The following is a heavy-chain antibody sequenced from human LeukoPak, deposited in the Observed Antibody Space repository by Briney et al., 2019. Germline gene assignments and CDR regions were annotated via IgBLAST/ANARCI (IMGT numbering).Heavy chain of an antibody. Sequence: GASVKVSCKASGYTFTSYGISWVRQAPGQGLEWMGWISAYNGNTNYAQKLQGRVTMTTDTSTSTAYMELRSLRSDDTAVYYCARVPPRGYGSGSYQGDYFDYWGQGTLVTVSS. J-gene: IGHJ4*02. V-gene: IGHV1-18*01. D-gene: IGHD3-10*01. CDR3: ARVPPRGYGSGSYQGDYFDY. CDR1: GYTFTSYG. CDR2: ISAYNGNT.